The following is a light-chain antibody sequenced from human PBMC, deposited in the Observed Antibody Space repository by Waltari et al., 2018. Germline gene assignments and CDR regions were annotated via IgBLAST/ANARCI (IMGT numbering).Light chain of an antibody. J-gene: IGKJ2*01. V-gene: IGKV3-15*01. Sequence: EILMTQSPATLSVSPGERATLSCRASQSLSTNLAWYQQHPGQAPRLLNYGASTRATGVPARFSGSRSGTEFTLIISSLQSEDFALYYCQQYHNWPYTFGQGTKLEIK. CDR3: QQYHNWPYT. CDR1: QSLSTN. CDR2: GAS.